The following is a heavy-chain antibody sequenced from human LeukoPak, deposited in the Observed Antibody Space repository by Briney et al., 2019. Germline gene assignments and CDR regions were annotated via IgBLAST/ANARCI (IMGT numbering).Heavy chain of an antibody. J-gene: IGHJ3*02. CDR3: ARGGVGATGSLDAFDI. Sequence: SETLSLTCTVSGGSISSYYWSWIRQPPGKGLEWIGYIYYSGSTNYNPSLKSRVTISVDTSKNQFSLKLSSVTAADTAVYYCARGGVGATGSLDAFDIWGQGTMVTASS. CDR2: IYYSGST. CDR1: GGSISSYY. D-gene: IGHD1-26*01. V-gene: IGHV4-59*08.